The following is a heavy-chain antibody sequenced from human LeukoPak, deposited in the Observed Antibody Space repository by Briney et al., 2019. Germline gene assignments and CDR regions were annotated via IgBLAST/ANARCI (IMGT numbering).Heavy chain of an antibody. CDR2: ISGSGGST. J-gene: IGHJ4*02. D-gene: IGHD2-2*02. CDR1: GFTFSSYA. V-gene: IGHV3-23*01. CDR3: AKDIVVVPAAIFGGIRGPFDY. Sequence: PGGSLRLSCAASGFTFSSYAMSWVRQAPGKGLEWVSAISGSGGSTYYADSVKGRFTISRDNSKNTLHLQMNSLRAEDTAVYYCAKDIVVVPAAIFGGIRGPFDYWGQGTLVTVSS.